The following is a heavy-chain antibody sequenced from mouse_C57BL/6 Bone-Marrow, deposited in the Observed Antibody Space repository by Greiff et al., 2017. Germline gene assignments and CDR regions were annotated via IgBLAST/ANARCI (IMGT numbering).Heavy chain of an antibody. CDR2: IDPSDSET. J-gene: IGHJ3*01. CDR3: ARSGLRQTAWFAY. CDR1: GYTFTSYW. D-gene: IGHD2-2*01. V-gene: IGHV1-52*01. Sequence: VQLQQPGAELVRPGSSVKLSCKASGYTFTSYWMHWVKQRPIQGLEWIGNIDPSDSETHYNQKFKDKGTLTVDKSSSTAYMQLSSLTSGDSAVYYCARSGLRQTAWFAYWGQGTLVTVSA.